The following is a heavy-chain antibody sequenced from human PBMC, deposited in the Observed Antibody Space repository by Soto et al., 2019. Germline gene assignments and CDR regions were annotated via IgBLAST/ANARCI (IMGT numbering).Heavy chain of an antibody. CDR3: ARGYDIVLRPSLGMYV. V-gene: IGHV4-30-2*01. CDR1: GGSISSGGYS. Sequence: SETLSLTCAVSGGSISSGGYSWSWIRQPPGKGLEWIGYIYHSGSTYYNPSLKSRVTISVDRSKNQFSLKLSSVTAADTAVYYCARGYDIVLRPSLGMYVWGQGTTVTVSS. CDR2: IYHSGST. D-gene: IGHD2-8*01. J-gene: IGHJ6*02.